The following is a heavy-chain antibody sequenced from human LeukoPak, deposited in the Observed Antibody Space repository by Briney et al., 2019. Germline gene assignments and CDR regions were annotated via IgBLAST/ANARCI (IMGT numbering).Heavy chain of an antibody. CDR3: ARLRLYYDFWSGYYGNRPFDY. CDR1: GGSFSGYY. V-gene: IGHV4-34*01. CDR2: INHSGST. J-gene: IGHJ4*02. D-gene: IGHD3-3*01. Sequence: PSETLSLTCAVYGGSFSGYYWSWIRQPPGKGLEWIGEINHSGSTNYNPSLKSRVTISVDTSKNQFSLKLSSVTAADTAVYYCARLRLYYDFWSGYYGNRPFDYWGQGTLVTVSS.